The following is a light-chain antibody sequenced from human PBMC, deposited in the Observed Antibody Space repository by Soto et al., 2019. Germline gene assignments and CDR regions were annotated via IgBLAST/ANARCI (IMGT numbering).Light chain of an antibody. V-gene: IGKV3-20*01. CDR1: QSVSSTY. CDR2: GAS. J-gene: IGKJ1*01. CDR3: QHYGSSRWT. Sequence: EIVLTQSPGTLSLSPGERATLSCRASQSVSSTYLAWYQQKPGQAPRLLIYGASSRATGIPDRFSGSGSGTDFTLTISSLETEDFAVYYCQHYGSSRWTFGQGTRVDI.